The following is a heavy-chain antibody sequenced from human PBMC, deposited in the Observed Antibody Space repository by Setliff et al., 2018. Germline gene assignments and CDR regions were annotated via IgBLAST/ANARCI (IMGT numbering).Heavy chain of an antibody. Sequence: ASETLSLTCAVAGDSISNTGYYWGWIRQPPGKGLEWIGRIYNSGTTNYNPSLKSRLIISVDAPDNQFSVKLSSVTAADTAVYYCARHKSNGSGSYPSLYMDVWGKGIMVTVSS. D-gene: IGHD3-10*01. V-gene: IGHV4-39*01. CDR2: IYNSGTT. J-gene: IGHJ6*03. CDR3: ARHKSNGSGSYPSLYMDV. CDR1: GDSISNTGYY.